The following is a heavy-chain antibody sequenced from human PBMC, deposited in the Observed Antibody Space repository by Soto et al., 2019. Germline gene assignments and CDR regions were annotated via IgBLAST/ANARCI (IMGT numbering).Heavy chain of an antibody. D-gene: IGHD6-13*01. CDR1: GFTFSSYA. CDR2: ISYDGSNK. CDR3: ARGTGSSWYLRQWGSIGRIDY. J-gene: IGHJ4*02. Sequence: QVQLVETGGGVVQPGRSLRLSCAASGFTFSSYAMHWVRQAPGKGLEWVAVISYDGSNKYYADSVKGRFTISRDNSKNTLYLQMNSLIAEDTAVYYCARGTGSSWYLRQWGSIGRIDYWGQGTLVTVSS. V-gene: IGHV3-30-3*01.